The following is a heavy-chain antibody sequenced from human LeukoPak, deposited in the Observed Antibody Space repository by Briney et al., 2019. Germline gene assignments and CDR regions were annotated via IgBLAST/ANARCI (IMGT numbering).Heavy chain of an antibody. J-gene: IGHJ6*02. Sequence: SETLSLTCTVSGGSISSYYRNWIRQPPGKGLEWIGYVYYSGSTNYNPSLESRVTISVDTSNNQFSLKLSSVTAADTAVYYCARLNSGNYYYYGMDVWGQGTTVTVSS. V-gene: IGHV4-59*08. CDR3: ARLNSGNYYYYGMDV. D-gene: IGHD1-26*01. CDR2: VYYSGST. CDR1: GGSISSYY.